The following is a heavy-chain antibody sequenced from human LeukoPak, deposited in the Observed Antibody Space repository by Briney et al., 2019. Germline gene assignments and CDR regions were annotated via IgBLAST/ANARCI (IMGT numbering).Heavy chain of an antibody. D-gene: IGHD3-10*01. V-gene: IGHV1-69*13. J-gene: IGHJ3*02. CDR1: GGTFSSYA. CDR3: ARDQSRFGELLQGAFDI. Sequence: PVKVSCKASGGTFSSYAISWVRQAPGQGLEWMGGIIPIFGTANYAQKFQGRVTITADESTSTAYMELSSLRSEDTAVYYCARDQSRFGELLQGAFDIWGQGTMVTVSS. CDR2: IIPIFGTA.